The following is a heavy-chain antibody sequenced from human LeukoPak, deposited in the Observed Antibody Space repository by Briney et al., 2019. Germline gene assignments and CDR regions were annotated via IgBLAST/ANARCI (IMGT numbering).Heavy chain of an antibody. CDR1: GFTVSSDY. J-gene: IGHJ5*02. V-gene: IGHV3-66*02. D-gene: IGHD2-15*01. CDR2: IYSGGST. Sequence: GGSLRLSCAASGFTVSSDYMSWVRQAPGKGLEWVSVIYSGGSTYYADSMKGRFTISRDNSKNTLYLQMNSLRAEDTAVYYCARSLYCSGGSCYAGWFDPWGQGTLVTVSS. CDR3: ARSLYCSGGSCYAGWFDP.